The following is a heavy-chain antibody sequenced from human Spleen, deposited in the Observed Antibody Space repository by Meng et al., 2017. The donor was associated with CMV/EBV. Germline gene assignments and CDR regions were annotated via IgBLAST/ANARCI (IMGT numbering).Heavy chain of an antibody. Sequence: GESLKISCAASGFTVSSHFMTWVRQAPGKGLEWVANIKPDDSEINYVGSVKGRFTISRDNAKNSLYLQMNSLRAEDTAVYYCARMTTVTRDAFDIWGQGTMVTVSS. CDR3: ARMTTVTRDAFDI. CDR2: IKPDDSEI. V-gene: IGHV3-7*01. CDR1: GFTVSSHF. D-gene: IGHD4-11*01. J-gene: IGHJ3*02.